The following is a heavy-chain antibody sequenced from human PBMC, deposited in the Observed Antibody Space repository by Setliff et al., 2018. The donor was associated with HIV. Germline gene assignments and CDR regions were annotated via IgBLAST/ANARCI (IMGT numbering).Heavy chain of an antibody. Sequence: EASVKVSCKASGGTFSSYAMSWVRQAPGQGLEWMGGIIPIFGTPTYAQKFQGRVTITADEFTTTAYMELSSLRSEDTAVYYCAKIRNRDYFDNSGYYSPYYFDYWGQGTLVTVSS. CDR2: IIPIFGTP. J-gene: IGHJ4*02. V-gene: IGHV1-69*13. CDR1: GGTFSSYA. CDR3: AKIRNRDYFDNSGYYSPYYFDY. D-gene: IGHD3-22*01.